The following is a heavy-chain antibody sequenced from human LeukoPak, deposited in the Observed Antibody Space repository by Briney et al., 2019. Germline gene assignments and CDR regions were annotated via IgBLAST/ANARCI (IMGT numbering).Heavy chain of an antibody. CDR3: ARDNSVGDNAWWFDP. CDR2: INPNSGGT. J-gene: IGHJ5*02. Sequence: ASVKVSCKAFGYTFTGYYMHWVRQAPGQGLEWMGWINPNSGGTNYAQKFQGRVTMTRDMSTSTDYMELSSLRSEDTAIYYCARDNSVGDNAWWFDPWGQGTLVTVSS. D-gene: IGHD1-26*01. V-gene: IGHV1-2*02. CDR1: GYTFTGYY.